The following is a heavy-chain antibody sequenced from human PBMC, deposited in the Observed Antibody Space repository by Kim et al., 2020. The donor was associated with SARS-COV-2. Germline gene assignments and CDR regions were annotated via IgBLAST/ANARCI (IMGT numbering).Heavy chain of an antibody. J-gene: IGHJ4*02. CDR1: GGSISSGDYY. Sequence: SETLSLTCTVSGGSISSGDYYWSWIRQPPGKGLEWIGYIYYSGSTYYNPSLKSRVTISVDTSKNQFSLKLSSVTAADTAVYYCARGRRYDFWSGYHYYFDYWGQGTLVTVSS. CDR2: IYYSGST. V-gene: IGHV4-30-4*01. CDR3: ARGRRYDFWSGYHYYFDY. D-gene: IGHD3-3*01.